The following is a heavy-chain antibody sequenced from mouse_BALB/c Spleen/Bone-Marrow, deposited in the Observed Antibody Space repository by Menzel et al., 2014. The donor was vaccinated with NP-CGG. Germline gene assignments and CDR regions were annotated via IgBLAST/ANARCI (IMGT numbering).Heavy chain of an antibody. CDR3: ARDWDPFAY. D-gene: IGHD4-1*01. V-gene: IGHV2-9*02. CDR2: IWAGGST. CDR1: GFSLTSYG. J-gene: IGHJ3*01. Sequence: VQLQQSGPGLVAPSQSLSITCTVSGFSLTSYGVHWVRQPPGKGLEWLGVIWAGGSTNYSSALMSRLSISKDNSKSQVFLKMNSLQTDDTAMYYCARDWDPFAYWGQGTLVTVSA.